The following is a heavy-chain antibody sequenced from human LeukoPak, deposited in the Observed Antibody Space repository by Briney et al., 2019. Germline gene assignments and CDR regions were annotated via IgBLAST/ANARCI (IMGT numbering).Heavy chain of an antibody. CDR3: ASSSYYDFWSGYYIDGSYYYYMDV. CDR1: GGSISSYY. Sequence: PSETLSLTCTVSGGSISSYYWSWIRQPPGKGLEWIGYIYTSGSTNYNPSLKSRVTISVDTSKNQFSLKLSSVTAADTAVYYCASSSYYDFWSGYYIDGSYYYYMDVWGKGTTVTVSS. D-gene: IGHD3-3*01. J-gene: IGHJ6*03. CDR2: IYTSGST. V-gene: IGHV4-4*09.